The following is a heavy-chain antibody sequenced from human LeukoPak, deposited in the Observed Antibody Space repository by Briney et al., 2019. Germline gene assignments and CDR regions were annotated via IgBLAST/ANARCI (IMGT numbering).Heavy chain of an antibody. CDR1: GGSISSYC. J-gene: IGHJ3*02. V-gene: IGHV4-4*07. Sequence: SETLSLTCTVSGGSISSYCWSWIRQPAGKGLEWTGRIYTSGSTNYNPSLKSRVTMSVDTSKNQFSLKMSSVTAADTGVYYCARVHPPTLMVRGVIGAFDIWGQGTMVTVSS. CDR2: IYTSGST. CDR3: ARVHPPTLMVRGVIGAFDI. D-gene: IGHD3-10*01.